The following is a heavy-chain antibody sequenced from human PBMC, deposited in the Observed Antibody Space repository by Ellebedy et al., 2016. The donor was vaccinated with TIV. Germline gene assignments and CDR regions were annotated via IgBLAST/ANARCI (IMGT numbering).Heavy chain of an antibody. Sequence: GGSLRLXCKASGYSFTSYWIGWVRQMPGKGLEWMGIIYPGDSDTRYSPSFQGQVTISADKSISTAYLQWSSLKASDTAMYYCARHSLVTTRTSWFGPWGQGTLVTVSS. D-gene: IGHD5-12*01. J-gene: IGHJ5*02. V-gene: IGHV5-51*01. CDR2: IYPGDSDT. CDR1: GYSFTSYW. CDR3: ARHSLVTTRTSWFGP.